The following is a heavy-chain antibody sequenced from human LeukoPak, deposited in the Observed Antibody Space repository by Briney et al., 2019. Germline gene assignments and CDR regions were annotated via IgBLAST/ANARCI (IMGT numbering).Heavy chain of an antibody. J-gene: IGHJ4*02. D-gene: IGHD3-22*01. CDR3: AKDLRLDYYDSSGYYGYFDY. CDR2: ISGSGGST. CDR1: GFTFSSYA. V-gene: IGHV3-23*01. Sequence: PGGSLRLSCAASGFTFSSYAMSWVRQAPGKGLEWVSAISGSGGSTYYADSVKGRFTISRDNSKNTLYLLMNSLRAEDTAVYYCAKDLRLDYYDSSGYYGYFDYWGQGTLVTVSS.